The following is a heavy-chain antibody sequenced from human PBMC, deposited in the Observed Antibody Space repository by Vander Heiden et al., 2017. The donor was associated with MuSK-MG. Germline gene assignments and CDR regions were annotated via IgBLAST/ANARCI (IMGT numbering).Heavy chain of an antibody. V-gene: IGHV4-34*01. Sequence: QVQLQQWGAGLLKPSETLSLTCAVYGGSFSGYYWSWIRQPPGKGLEWIGEINHSGSTNYNPSLKSRVTISVDTSKNQFSLKLSSVTAADTAVYYCARGYCSGGSCYFGANYFDYWGQGTLVTVSS. CDR1: GGSFSGYY. J-gene: IGHJ4*02. CDR2: INHSGST. D-gene: IGHD2-15*01. CDR3: ARGYCSGGSCYFGANYFDY.